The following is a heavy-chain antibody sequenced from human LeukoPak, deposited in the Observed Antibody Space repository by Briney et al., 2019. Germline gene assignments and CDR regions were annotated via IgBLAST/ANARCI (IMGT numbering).Heavy chain of an antibody. V-gene: IGHV3-21*01. CDR2: ISSSSSYI. J-gene: IGHJ4*02. Sequence: PGGSLRLSCAASGFTVSTNYMSWVRQAPGKGLEWVSSISSSSSYIYYADSVKGRFTISRDNAKNSLYLQMNSLRAEDTAVYYCTGSSSWDYWGQGTLVTVSS. CDR3: TGSSSWDY. D-gene: IGHD6-13*01. CDR1: GFTVSTNY.